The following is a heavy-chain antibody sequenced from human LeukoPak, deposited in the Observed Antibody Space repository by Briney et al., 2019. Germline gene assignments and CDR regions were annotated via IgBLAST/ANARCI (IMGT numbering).Heavy chain of an antibody. CDR3: AGSRRRGYCSSTSCHAVDY. J-gene: IGHJ4*02. CDR1: GFTFSSCA. Sequence: GGSLRLSCAASGFTFSSCAMSWVRQAPGKGLEWVSAISGSGGSTYYADSVKGRFTISRDNSKNTLYLQMNSLRAEDTAVYYCAGSRRRGYCSSTSCHAVDYWGQGTLVTVSS. CDR2: ISGSGGST. D-gene: IGHD2-2*01. V-gene: IGHV3-23*01.